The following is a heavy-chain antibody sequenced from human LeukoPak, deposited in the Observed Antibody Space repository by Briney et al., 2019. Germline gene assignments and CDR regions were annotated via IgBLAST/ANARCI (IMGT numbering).Heavy chain of an antibody. CDR2: INHSGST. CDR1: GGSFSGYY. Sequence: SETLSLTCAVYGGSFSGYYWSWIRQPPGKGLEWIGEINHSGSTNYNPSLKSRVTISVDTSKNQFSLKLSSVTAADAAVYYCARGLIGGTFDYWGQGTLVTVSS. V-gene: IGHV4-34*01. J-gene: IGHJ4*02. D-gene: IGHD3-16*02. CDR3: ARGLIGGTFDY.